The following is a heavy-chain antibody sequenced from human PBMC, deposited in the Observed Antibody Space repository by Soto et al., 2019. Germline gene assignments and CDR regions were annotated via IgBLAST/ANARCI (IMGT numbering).Heavy chain of an antibody. J-gene: IGHJ4*02. CDR3: ARARYDSSGHPYFDY. CDR1: GYTFTSWH. D-gene: IGHD3-22*01. Sequence: QVQLVQSGAEVKKPGASVKVSCKASGYTFTSWHILWVRQAPGQGREWMGKINPSAGNTNYAQKFRGRVSMTRDTATSTAYMELSSQTSEDTAVYYFARARYDSSGHPYFDYWGQGNLVTVSS. CDR2: INPSAGNT. V-gene: IGHV1-46*03.